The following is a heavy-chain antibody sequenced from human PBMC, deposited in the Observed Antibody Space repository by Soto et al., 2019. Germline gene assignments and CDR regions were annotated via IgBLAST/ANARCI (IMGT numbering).Heavy chain of an antibody. J-gene: IGHJ4*02. Sequence: ASVKVSCKASGYTFTSYGISWVRQAPGQGLEWMGWISAYNGNTNYAQKLQGRVTMTTDTSTSTAYMELRSLRSDDTAVYYCARSETYCSGGSCHYFDYWGQGTRVTVSS. V-gene: IGHV1-18*01. CDR2: ISAYNGNT. CDR3: ARSETYCSGGSCHYFDY. D-gene: IGHD2-15*01. CDR1: GYTFTSYG.